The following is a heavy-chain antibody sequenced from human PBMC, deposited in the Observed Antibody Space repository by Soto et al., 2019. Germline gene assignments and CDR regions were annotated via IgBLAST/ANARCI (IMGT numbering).Heavy chain of an antibody. V-gene: IGHV3-21*01. D-gene: IGHD2-2*01. CDR1: GFTFSSYS. J-gene: IGHJ5*02. CDR3: ARGEPAARGWFDP. CDR2: ISSSSSYI. Sequence: GGSLRLSCAASGFTFSSYSMNWVRQAPGKGLEWVSSISSSSSYIYYADSVKGRFTISRDNAKNSLYLQMNSLRAEDTAVYDCARGEPAARGWFDPWGQGTLVTVSS.